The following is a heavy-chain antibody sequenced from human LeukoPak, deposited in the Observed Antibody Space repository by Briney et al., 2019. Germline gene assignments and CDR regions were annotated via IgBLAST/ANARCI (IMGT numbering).Heavy chain of an antibody. Sequence: HPGGSLRLSCAASGFTFSSYAMHWVRQAPGKGLEYVSAISSNGGSTYYANSVKGRFTISRDNSKNTLYLQMGSLRAEDMAVYYCARGVVPYYFDYWGQGTLVTVPS. CDR3: ARGVVPYYFDY. J-gene: IGHJ4*02. V-gene: IGHV3-64*01. CDR1: GFTFSSYA. CDR2: ISSNGGST. D-gene: IGHD2-2*01.